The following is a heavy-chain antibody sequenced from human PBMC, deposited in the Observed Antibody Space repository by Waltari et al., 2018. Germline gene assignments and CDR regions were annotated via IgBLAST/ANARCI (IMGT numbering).Heavy chain of an antibody. D-gene: IGHD3-3*01. CDR3: ARGDGGSGLGASDI. CDR2: IWYDGSNK. V-gene: IGHV3-33*01. J-gene: IGHJ3*02. CDR1: GFTFTNLG. Sequence: QVQLVGSGGGVVRSGRSLSLSCGGSGFTFTNLGLNWVRQGPGKGLEWVAVIWYDGSNKNYVDAVKGRFTISRDNSKNTMYLEMNRLRAEDTAVYFCARGDGGSGLGASDIWGQGTMVTVSS.